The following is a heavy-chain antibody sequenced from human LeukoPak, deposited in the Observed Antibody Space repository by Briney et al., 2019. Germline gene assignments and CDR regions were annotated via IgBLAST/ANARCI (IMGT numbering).Heavy chain of an antibody. CDR3: ARDPRYSRSGYFDS. CDR2: IYSGGST. D-gene: IGHD3-3*01. J-gene: IGHJ4*01. CDR1: GVIVSNNY. V-gene: IGHV3-53*01. Sequence: GGSLRLSRAASGVIVSNNYMSWVRQAPGKGLEWISVIYSGGSTYYADSVKGRFTISRDNSKNTLYLQMNSLTAEDTAVYYCARDPRYSRSGYFDSWGHGTLVTVSS.